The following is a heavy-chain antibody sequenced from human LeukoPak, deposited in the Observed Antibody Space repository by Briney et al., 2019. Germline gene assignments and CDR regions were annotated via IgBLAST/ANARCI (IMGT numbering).Heavy chain of an antibody. CDR3: AKSPYALGSYGIAGDY. V-gene: IGHV3-23*01. Sequence: GGSLRLSCAASGFTFATYAMSWVRQAPGRGLEWVSSISGSGSSTFYADSVKGRFTISRDNSENTLYLQMTSLRAEDTAVFYCAKSPYALGSYGIAGDYWGQGTLVTVSS. CDR1: GFTFATYA. D-gene: IGHD3-10*01. CDR2: ISGSGSST. J-gene: IGHJ4*02.